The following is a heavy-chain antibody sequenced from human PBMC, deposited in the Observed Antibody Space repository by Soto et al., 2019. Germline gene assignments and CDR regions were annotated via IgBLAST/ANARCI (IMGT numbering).Heavy chain of an antibody. V-gene: IGHV3-21*01. Sequence: PGGSLRLSCAASGFSFSSYSVNWVRQAPGKGLEWVSSISSSSSYIYYADSVKGRFTISRDNAKNSLYLQMNSLRAEDTAVYYCARAVPPYCSSTSCYAFDIWGQGTMVTVSS. D-gene: IGHD2-2*01. CDR2: ISSSSSYI. J-gene: IGHJ3*02. CDR3: ARAVPPYCSSTSCYAFDI. CDR1: GFSFSSYS.